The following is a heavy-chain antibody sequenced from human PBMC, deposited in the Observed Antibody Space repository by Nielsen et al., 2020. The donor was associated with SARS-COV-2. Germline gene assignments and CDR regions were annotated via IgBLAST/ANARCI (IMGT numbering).Heavy chain of an antibody. V-gene: IGHV4-4*02. Sequence: GVLRLSCAVSGGSISSNNWWSWVRQPPGKGLEWIGEIYHRGSTNYSPSLKTRVTISVDKSKNQFSLELRSVTAADTAVYYCARDCSCGLGSSPSYYFDYWGQGTLVTVSS. CDR2: IYHRGST. J-gene: IGHJ4*02. CDR3: ARDCSCGLGSSPSYYFDY. CDR1: GGSISSNNW. D-gene: IGHD7-27*01.